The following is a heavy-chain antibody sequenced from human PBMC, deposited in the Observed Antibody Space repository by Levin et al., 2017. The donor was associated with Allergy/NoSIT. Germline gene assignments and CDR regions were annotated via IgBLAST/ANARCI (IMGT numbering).Heavy chain of an antibody. CDR1: GYTFTGYY. CDR3: ASLVLGSGWYVAY. CDR2: INPNSGGT. Sequence: ASVKVSCKASGYTFTGYYMHWVRQAPGQGLEWMGRINPNSGGTNYAQKFQGRVTMTRDTSISTAYMELSRLRSDDTDVYYCASLVLGSGWYVAYWGQGTLVTVSS. V-gene: IGHV1-2*05. J-gene: IGHJ4*02. D-gene: IGHD6-19*01.